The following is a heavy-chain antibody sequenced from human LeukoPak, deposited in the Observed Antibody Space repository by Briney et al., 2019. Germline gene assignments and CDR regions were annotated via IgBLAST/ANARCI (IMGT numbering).Heavy chain of an antibody. V-gene: IGHV3-23*01. Sequence: PGGSLRLSCAASGFTVNNNYMSWVRQAPGKGLEWVSTISGSGGNTYYADSVKGRFTISRENSKNTLYLQMNSLRTEDTAIYYCAKYSYYADWGQGTLVTVSS. CDR1: GFTVNNNY. J-gene: IGHJ4*02. CDR2: ISGSGGNT. D-gene: IGHD5-12*01. CDR3: AKYSYYAD.